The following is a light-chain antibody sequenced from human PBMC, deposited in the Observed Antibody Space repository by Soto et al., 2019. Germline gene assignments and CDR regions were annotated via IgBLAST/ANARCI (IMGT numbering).Light chain of an antibody. J-gene: IGKJ2*01. CDR3: QNYNGAPYA. CDR2: EAS. Sequence: DIKMTQSPPSLSASVGDRVTITCRASQAISNFVAWYQQKAGKAPSLLIYEASTLQSGVPSRFSGRESGTAFTLTISSLQPEDHATYFCQNYNGAPYAFGQGTKLEIK. V-gene: IGKV1-27*01. CDR1: QAISNF.